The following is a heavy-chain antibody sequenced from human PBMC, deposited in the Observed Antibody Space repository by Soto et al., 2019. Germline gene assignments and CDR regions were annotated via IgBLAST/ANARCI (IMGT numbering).Heavy chain of an antibody. CDR1: GVSISSGNW. CDR3: ARQIASSWDSFDY. J-gene: IGHJ4*02. V-gene: IGHV4-4*02. D-gene: IGHD6-13*01. CDR2: IFHDGTA. Sequence: KASETLSLTCAVSGVSISSGNWWTWVRQSPQRGLEYIGEIFHDGTANYYPSFERRVAISVDTSKNQFSLKVSSVTAADTAVYYCARQIASSWDSFDYWGQGALVTVSS.